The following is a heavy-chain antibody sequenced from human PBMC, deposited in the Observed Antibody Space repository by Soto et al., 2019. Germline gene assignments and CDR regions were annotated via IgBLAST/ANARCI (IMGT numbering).Heavy chain of an antibody. V-gene: IGHV4-59*01. CDR1: GGSISSYY. CDR3: ARKAATGTRYGMDV. D-gene: IGHD6-13*01. J-gene: IGHJ6*02. CDR2: IYYSGIT. Sequence: SETLSLTCTVSGGSISSYYWSWIRQPPGKGLEWIGYIYYSGITNYNPSLKSRLTISVDTSKNQFSLKLSSVTAADTAVYYCARKAATGTRYGMDVWGQGTTVTVSS.